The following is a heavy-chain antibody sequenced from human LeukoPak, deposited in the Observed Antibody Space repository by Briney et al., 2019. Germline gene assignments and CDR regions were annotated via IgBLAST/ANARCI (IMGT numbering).Heavy chain of an antibody. J-gene: IGHJ4*02. V-gene: IGHV4-59*01. CDR2: IYYSGST. CDR1: GGSISSSY. Sequence: SETLSLTCIVSGGSISSSYWSWIRQPPGKGLEWIGNIYYSGSTNYNPSLKSRVTISVDTSKRQLSLKLTSVTAADTAVYYCARGATAPGGYWGQGTLVTVSS. D-gene: IGHD6-13*01. CDR3: ARGATAPGGY.